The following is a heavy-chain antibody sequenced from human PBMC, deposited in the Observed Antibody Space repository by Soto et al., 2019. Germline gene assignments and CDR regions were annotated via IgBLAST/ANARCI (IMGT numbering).Heavy chain of an antibody. CDR2: ISGSGGST. CDR1: GFTFSSYA. J-gene: IGHJ3*02. D-gene: IGHD2-15*01. V-gene: IGHV3-23*01. CDR3: AKDPPNIVVVVAAKESAFDI. Sequence: EVQLLESGGGLVQPGGSLRLSCAASGFTFSSYAMSWVRQAPGKGLEWVSAISGSGGSTYYGDSVKGRFTISRDNSKNTLYLQMNSLRAEDMAVYYCAKDPPNIVVVVAAKESAFDIWGQGRMVTVSS.